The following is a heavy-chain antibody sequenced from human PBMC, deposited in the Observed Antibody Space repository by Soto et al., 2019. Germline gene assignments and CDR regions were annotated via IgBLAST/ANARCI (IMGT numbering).Heavy chain of an antibody. CDR2: IYSGGST. V-gene: IGHV3-66*01. D-gene: IGHD6-13*01. J-gene: IGHJ3*02. CDR3: ASGTIAAALDAFDI. Sequence: GGSLRLSCAASGFTVSSNYMSWVRQAPGKGLEWVSVIYSGGSTYYADSVKGRFTISRDNSKNTLYLQMNSLRAEDTAVYYCASGTIAAALDAFDIWGQGTMVTVSS. CDR1: GFTVSSNY.